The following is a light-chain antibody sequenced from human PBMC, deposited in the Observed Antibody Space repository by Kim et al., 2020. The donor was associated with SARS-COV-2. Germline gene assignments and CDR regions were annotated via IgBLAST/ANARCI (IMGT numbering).Light chain of an antibody. Sequence: KTVTISCTRSSGSIASNYVQWYQQRPGSSTTTVIYEDNQRPSGVPDRFSGSIDSSSNSASLTISGLKTEDEADYYCQSYDSSNQWVFGGGTKLTVL. CDR3: QSYDSSNQWV. CDR2: EDN. CDR1: SGSIASNY. V-gene: IGLV6-57*01. J-gene: IGLJ3*02.